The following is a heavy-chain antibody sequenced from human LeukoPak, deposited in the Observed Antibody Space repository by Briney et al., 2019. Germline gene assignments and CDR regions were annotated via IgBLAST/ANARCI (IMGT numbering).Heavy chain of an antibody. CDR1: GFTFSRYS. J-gene: IGHJ4*02. CDR3: TRFGDYGEY. CDR2: ISSSSSYI. V-gene: IGHV3-21*04. Sequence: GGSLRLSCSASGFTFSRYSMNWVRQAPGKGLEWVSLISSSSSYIYYADSVKGRFTISRGNPQNTVYLQMNSLRAEDSALYYCTRFGDYGEYWGQGTLVTVSS. D-gene: IGHD3-10*01.